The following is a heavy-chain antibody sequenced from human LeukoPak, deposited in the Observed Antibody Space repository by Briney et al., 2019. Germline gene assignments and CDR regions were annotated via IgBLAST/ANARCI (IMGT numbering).Heavy chain of an antibody. CDR2: ISGYSTT. CDR3: AKFNFDWNPDY. D-gene: IGHD3-9*01. Sequence: GGSLRLSCAASGFTFSSYSMDWVRQAPGRGLEWVSVISGYSTTYYADSVKGRFTISRDNSKNTVNLQMNSLRAEDTAIYYCAKFNFDWNPDYWGQGTLVTVSS. V-gene: IGHV3-23*01. J-gene: IGHJ4*02. CDR1: GFTFSSYS.